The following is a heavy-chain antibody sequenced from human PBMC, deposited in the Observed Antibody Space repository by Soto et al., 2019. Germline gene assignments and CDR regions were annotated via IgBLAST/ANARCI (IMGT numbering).Heavy chain of an antibody. V-gene: IGHV1-69*13. CDR1: GGTFSSYA. J-gene: IGHJ6*02. Sequence: SVKVSCKASGGTFSSYAISWVRQAPGQGLEWMGGIIPIFGTANYAQKFQGRVTITADESTSTAYMELSSLRSEDTAVYYCARFTFGGVIAPSAYGMDVWGQGTTVTVSS. D-gene: IGHD3-16*02. CDR2: IIPIFGTA. CDR3: ARFTFGGVIAPSAYGMDV.